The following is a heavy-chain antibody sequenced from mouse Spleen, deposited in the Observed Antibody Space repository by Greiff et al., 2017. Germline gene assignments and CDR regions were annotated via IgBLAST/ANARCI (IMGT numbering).Heavy chain of an antibody. CDR1: GFTFSSYA. V-gene: IGHV5-9-3*01. CDR3: ARQMGYGNYVWYFDV. CDR2: ISSGGSYT. Sequence: EVMLVESGGGLVKPGGSLKLSCAASGFTFSSYAMSWVRQTPEKRLEWVATISSGGSYTYYPDSVKGRFTISRDNAKNTLYLQMSSLRSEDTAMYYCARQMGYGNYVWYFDVWGAGTTVTVSS. J-gene: IGHJ1*01. D-gene: IGHD2-1*01.